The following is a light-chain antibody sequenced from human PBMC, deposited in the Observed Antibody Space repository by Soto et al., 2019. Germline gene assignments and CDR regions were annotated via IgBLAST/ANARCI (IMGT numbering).Light chain of an antibody. Sequence: IVLTQSPGTLSLSPGERATLSCRASQRVSSSYLAWYQQKPGQAPRVLIYGASIRATGIPERFSGGGSGTDFTLTITRLEPEDFAVYYCQQYGSSLFTFGPGTKVDIK. CDR1: QRVSSSY. CDR3: QQYGSSLFT. V-gene: IGKV3-20*01. J-gene: IGKJ3*01. CDR2: GAS.